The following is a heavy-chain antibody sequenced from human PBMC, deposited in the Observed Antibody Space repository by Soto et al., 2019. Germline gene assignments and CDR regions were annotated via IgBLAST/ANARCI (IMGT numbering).Heavy chain of an antibody. Sequence: EVQLTESGGGLVQPGGSLRFSCTASGFTFSNYAMNWVRQAPGEGLEWVSHISSSSTTISYADSVKVRFTIPRDNAKNSLYLQLTSLREEETAMYYFASRGGNYDSGGQRVDVWGPGTKVTVSS. CDR3: ASRGGNYDSGGQRVDV. CDR2: ISSSSTTI. CDR1: GFTFSNYA. V-gene: IGHV3-48*02. D-gene: IGHD3-22*01. J-gene: IGHJ3*01.